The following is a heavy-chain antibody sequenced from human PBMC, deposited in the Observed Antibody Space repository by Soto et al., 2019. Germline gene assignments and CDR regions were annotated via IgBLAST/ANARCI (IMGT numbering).Heavy chain of an antibody. J-gene: IGHJ5*02. CDR3: ARDTTGSVLMVYADHNWFDP. CDR2: ISSSSSYI. V-gene: IGHV3-21*01. D-gene: IGHD2-8*01. Sequence: GGSLRLSCAASGFTFSSYSMNWVRQAPGKGLEWVSSISSSSSYIYYADSVKGRFTISRDNAKNSLYLQMNSLRAEDTAVYYCARDTTGSVLMVYADHNWFDPWGQGTLVTVSS. CDR1: GFTFSSYS.